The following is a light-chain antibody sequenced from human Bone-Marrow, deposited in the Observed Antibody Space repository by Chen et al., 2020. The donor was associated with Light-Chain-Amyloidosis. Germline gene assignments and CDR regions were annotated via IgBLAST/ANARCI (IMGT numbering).Light chain of an antibody. CDR3: QSYDSSLDVGV. J-gene: IGLJ3*02. CDR1: SSNIGAGFD. V-gene: IGLV1-40*01. Sequence: QSVLTQPPSVSGAPGQRVTISCTGSSSNIGAGFDVHWYQQFPGTAPKLLIFGYNNRPSGVPDRFSVSKCDTSASRAISEHQAEDEAVYYCQSYDSSLDVGVFGGGARLTVL. CDR2: GYN.